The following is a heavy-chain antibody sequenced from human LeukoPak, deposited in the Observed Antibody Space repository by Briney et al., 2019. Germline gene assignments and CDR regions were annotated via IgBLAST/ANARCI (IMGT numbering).Heavy chain of an antibody. D-gene: IGHD3-10*01. CDR1: GFTYRSCA. Sequence: GGSLRLSCAASGFTYRSCAMSWVRRSTGKAVEWVSAISGSGWSTYYADSVKGRFTISRDNSKNTLYLQMNSLRAEDTAVYYCAKDAPITMVRGVISPSWYFDYWGQGTLVTVSS. CDR2: ISGSGWST. CDR3: AKDAPITMVRGVISPSWYFDY. V-gene: IGHV3-23*01. J-gene: IGHJ4*02.